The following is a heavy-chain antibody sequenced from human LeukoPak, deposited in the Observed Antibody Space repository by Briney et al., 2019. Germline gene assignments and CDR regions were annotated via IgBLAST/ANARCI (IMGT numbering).Heavy chain of an antibody. D-gene: IGHD6-19*01. J-gene: IGHJ3*02. CDR1: GGSISSSSYY. CDR2: IYYSGST. Sequence: SETLSLTCTVSGGSISSSSYYWGWIRQPPGKGLEWIGSIYYSGSTYYNPSLKSRVTISVDTSKNQFSLKLSSVTAADTAVYYCARVLAVADDDAFDIWGQGTMVTVSS. CDR3: ARVLAVADDDAFDI. V-gene: IGHV4-39*07.